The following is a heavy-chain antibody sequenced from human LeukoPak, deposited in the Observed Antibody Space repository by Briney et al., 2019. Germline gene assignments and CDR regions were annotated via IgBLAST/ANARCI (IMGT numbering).Heavy chain of an antibody. Sequence: ASVKVSCKASGYTFTDYYMHWVRQAPGQGREWMGWINPNSGGTNYAQKFQGRVTMTRDTSISTAYMELSRLRSDDTAVYYCARDGKPYYDFWSGYYYYFDYWGQGTLVTVSS. J-gene: IGHJ4*02. V-gene: IGHV1-2*02. CDR1: GYTFTDYY. CDR3: ARDGKPYYDFWSGYYYYFDY. CDR2: INPNSGGT. D-gene: IGHD3-3*01.